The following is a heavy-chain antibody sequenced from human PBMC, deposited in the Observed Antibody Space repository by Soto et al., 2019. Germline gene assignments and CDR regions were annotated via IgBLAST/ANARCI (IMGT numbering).Heavy chain of an antibody. D-gene: IGHD3-9*01. V-gene: IGHV4-59*08. CDR2: IHYSGST. CDR3: GKQKPPPRNLTGYYLPFDI. J-gene: IGHJ3*02. CDR1: GVSFSSYY. Sequence: SETLSLTCTVSGVSFSSYYWSWIRQPPGKGLEWIGYIHYSGSTSYNPSLKSRVAISVDTSKNQFSLKLSSVTAAGTAVYYCGKQKPPPRNLTGYYLPFDIWGQGTMVTVSS.